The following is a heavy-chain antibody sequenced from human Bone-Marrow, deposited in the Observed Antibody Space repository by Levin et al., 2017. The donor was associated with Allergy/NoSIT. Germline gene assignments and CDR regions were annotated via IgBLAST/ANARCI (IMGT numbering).Heavy chain of an antibody. V-gene: IGHV7-4-1*02. CDR2: INTKNGSP. J-gene: IGHJ3*01. Sequence: GESLKISCKASGYTLSEYPLNWVRQAPGQGLEWVGWINTKNGSPTYAQGFTGRFVLSLDTSVNTAHLQISGLKAEDTAVFYCARTTLEVDGGFDLWGQGTKVTVSS. CDR1: GYTLSEYP. D-gene: IGHD2-15*01. CDR3: ARTTLEVDGGFDL.